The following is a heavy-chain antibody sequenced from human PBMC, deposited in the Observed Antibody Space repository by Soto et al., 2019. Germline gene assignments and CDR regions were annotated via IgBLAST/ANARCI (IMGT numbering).Heavy chain of an antibody. V-gene: IGHV4-4*07. CDR3: ARDLRYSGYEAFDY. Sequence: SETLSLTCTVSGGSISSYYWSWIRQPAGKGLEWIGRIYTSGSTNYNPSLKSRVTMSVDTSKNQFSLKLSSVTAADTAVYYCARDLRYSGYEAFDYWGQGTLVTVSS. J-gene: IGHJ4*02. D-gene: IGHD5-12*01. CDR2: IYTSGST. CDR1: GGSISSYY.